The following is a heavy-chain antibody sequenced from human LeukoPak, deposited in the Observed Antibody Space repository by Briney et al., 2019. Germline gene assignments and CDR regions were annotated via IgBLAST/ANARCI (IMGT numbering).Heavy chain of an antibody. CDR2: ISGSGGST. Sequence: PGGSLRLSCAASGFTFSSYAMSWDRQAPGKGLEWVSAISGSGGSTYYADSVKGRFTISRDNSKNTLYLQMNSLRAEDTAVYYCAKDGGYYDSSGYYDYWGQGTLVTVSS. D-gene: IGHD3-22*01. CDR1: GFTFSSYA. J-gene: IGHJ4*02. V-gene: IGHV3-23*01. CDR3: AKDGGYYDSSGYYDY.